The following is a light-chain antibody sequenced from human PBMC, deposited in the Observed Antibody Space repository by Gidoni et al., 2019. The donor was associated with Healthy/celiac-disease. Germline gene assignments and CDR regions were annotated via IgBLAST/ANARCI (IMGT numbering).Light chain of an antibody. J-gene: IGLJ3*02. CDR2: KAS. V-gene: IGLV3-25*03. CDR1: ALPKHY. Sequence: SYELTQPPSVSVSPGQTARITCSGEALPKHYAYWYQQKPGQAPVLVIYKASERPSGIPERFSGSSSGTTVTLTLSGVQAEDEADYYCQSADSSGTYQVFGGGTKLTVL. CDR3: QSADSSGTYQV.